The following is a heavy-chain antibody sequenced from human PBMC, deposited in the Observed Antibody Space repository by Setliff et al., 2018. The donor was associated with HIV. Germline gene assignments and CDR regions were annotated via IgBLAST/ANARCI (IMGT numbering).Heavy chain of an antibody. CDR1: GGTFSSYA. Sequence: SVKVSCKASGGTFSSYAISWVRQAPGQGLEWMGGIVPIFDTVNYAQKFQGRVRITADESTSTAYMELTSLGSEDTAVYYCARESGSAYYYYYMDVWGKGTTVTVSS. J-gene: IGHJ6*03. V-gene: IGHV1-69*13. D-gene: IGHD1-26*01. CDR3: ARESGSAYYYYYMDV. CDR2: IVPIFDTV.